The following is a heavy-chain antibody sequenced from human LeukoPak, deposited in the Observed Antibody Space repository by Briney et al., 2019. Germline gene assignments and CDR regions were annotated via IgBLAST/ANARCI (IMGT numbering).Heavy chain of an antibody. V-gene: IGHV3-48*04. CDR1: GFTSSSYG. Sequence: GGSLRLSCAASGFTSSSYGMNWVRQAPGKGLEWVSYISSSGNSIYYADSVKGRFTISRDNAKNSLYLQMNSLRAEDTAVYYCARDSAGNSGSYWGHDYWGQGTLVTVSS. D-gene: IGHD1-26*01. J-gene: IGHJ4*02. CDR3: ARDSAGNSGSYWGHDY. CDR2: ISSSGNSI.